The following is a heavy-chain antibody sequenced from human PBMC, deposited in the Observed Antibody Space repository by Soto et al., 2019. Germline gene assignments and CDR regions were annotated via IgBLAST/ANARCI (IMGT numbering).Heavy chain of an antibody. CDR1: GYTFTNYY. D-gene: IGHD4-17*01. Sequence: ASVKVSCKASGYTFTNYYMHWVRQAPGQGLEWMGIINPSGGSTRYAQKFQGRVTMTRDTSTSTVYMELSSLRSEDTAVYYCATIIRRGDYDGDDFHIWGHGKMVTV. V-gene: IGHV1-46*01. CDR2: INPSGGST. CDR3: ATIIRRGDYDGDDFHI. J-gene: IGHJ3*02.